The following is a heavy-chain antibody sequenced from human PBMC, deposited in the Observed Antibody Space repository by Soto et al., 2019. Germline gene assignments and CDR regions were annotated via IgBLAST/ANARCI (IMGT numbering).Heavy chain of an antibody. CDR3: ARIHSDYYDSSGFYQLVFIFAFEI. V-gene: IGHV1-69*01. CDR1: GGTFSSYA. D-gene: IGHD3-22*01. J-gene: IGHJ3*02. Sequence: QVQLVQSGAEVKKPGSSVKVSCKASGGTFSSYAISWVRQAPGQGLEWMGGIIPIFGTANYAQKFQGIVMITADEDTSTAYIVLISLRSEDTAVYYCARIHSDYYDSSGFYQLVFIFAFEICGQGTMVPVAT. CDR2: IIPIFGTA.